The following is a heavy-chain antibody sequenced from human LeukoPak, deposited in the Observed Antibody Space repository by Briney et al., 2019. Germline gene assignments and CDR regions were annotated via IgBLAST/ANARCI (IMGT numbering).Heavy chain of an antibody. D-gene: IGHD1-26*01. CDR2: IIADGELA. Sequence: GGSLRLSCAASGFTFRGFLMHWVRQAPGRGLEWVSSIIADGELAYYAAPVKGRFTISRDNSKNTLNLQMSGLRADDTAVYYCAKRGVQGYMDVWGKGTTVIVSS. J-gene: IGHJ6*03. V-gene: IGHV3-23*01. CDR3: AKRGVQGYMDV. CDR1: GFTFRGFL.